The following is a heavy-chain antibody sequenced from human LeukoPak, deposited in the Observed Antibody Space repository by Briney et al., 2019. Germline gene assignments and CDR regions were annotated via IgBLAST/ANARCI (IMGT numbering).Heavy chain of an antibody. D-gene: IGHD4-11*01. CDR1: GYKFLSHG. CDR2: IRADNGDT. J-gene: IGHJ1*01. V-gene: IGHV1-18*04. CDR3: ARDWPTVIADF. Sequence: ASVKVSCKTSGYKFLSHGISWVRQAPGQGLEWLGWIRADNGDTRFAQKFQGRFTMTTDTSTSTAHMELRSLRSDDTAVYYCARDWPTVIADFWGQGTLVTVSS.